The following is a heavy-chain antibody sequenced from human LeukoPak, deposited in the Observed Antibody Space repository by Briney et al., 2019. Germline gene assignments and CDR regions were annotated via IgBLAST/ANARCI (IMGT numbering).Heavy chain of an antibody. Sequence: GGSLRLSCAASGFTFSDYYMSWIRQAPGKGLEWVSYISSSGSTIYYADSVKGRCTISRDNAKNSLYLQMNSLRAEDTAVYYCARGPHYYDSSGYYYYFDYWGQGTLVTVSS. D-gene: IGHD3-22*01. CDR2: ISSSGSTI. CDR3: ARGPHYYDSSGYYYYFDY. V-gene: IGHV3-11*01. J-gene: IGHJ4*02. CDR1: GFTFSDYY.